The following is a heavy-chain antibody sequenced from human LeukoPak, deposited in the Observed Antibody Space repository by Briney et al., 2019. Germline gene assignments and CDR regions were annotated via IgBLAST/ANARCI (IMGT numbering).Heavy chain of an antibody. CDR1: GFTFSSYG. CDR2: IWYDGSNK. CDR3: AKGRGDRYSSSWYYDY. V-gene: IGHV3-33*06. J-gene: IGHJ4*02. Sequence: GGSLRLSCAASGFTFSSYGMHWVRQAPGKGLEWVAVIWYDGSNKYYADSVKGRFTISRDNSKNTLYLQMNSLRAEDTAVYYCAKGRGDRYSSSWYYDYWGQGTLVTVSS. D-gene: IGHD6-13*01.